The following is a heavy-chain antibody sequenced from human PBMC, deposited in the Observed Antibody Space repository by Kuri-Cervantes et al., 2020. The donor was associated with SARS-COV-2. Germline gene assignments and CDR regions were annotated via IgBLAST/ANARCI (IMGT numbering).Heavy chain of an antibody. Sequence: GESMKISCAASGFTFSSYAMSWVRQAPGKGLEWVSSISDTDNTTYYADSVKGRFTISRDNSKNTLYLQMNSLRAEDTAVYYCARSQYGRNYYYYGMDVWGQGTTVTVSS. V-gene: IGHV3-23*01. CDR1: GFTFSSYA. CDR2: ISDTDNTT. D-gene: IGHD4-17*01. J-gene: IGHJ6*02. CDR3: ARSQYGRNYYYYGMDV.